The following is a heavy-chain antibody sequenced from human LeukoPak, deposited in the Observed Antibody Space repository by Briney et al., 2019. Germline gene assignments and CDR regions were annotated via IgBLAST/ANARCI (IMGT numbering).Heavy chain of an antibody. CDR2: IYYSGST. V-gene: IGHV4-39*01. CDR3: ARQVVVVPAATEYYWFDP. CDR1: GGSISSSSYY. Sequence: SETLSLTCTVSGGSISSSSYYWGWIRQPPGKGLEWIGSIYYSGSTYYNPSLKSRVTISVDTSKNQFSLKLSSVTAADTAVYYCARQVVVVPAATEYYWFDPWGQGTLVTVSS. J-gene: IGHJ5*02. D-gene: IGHD2-2*01.